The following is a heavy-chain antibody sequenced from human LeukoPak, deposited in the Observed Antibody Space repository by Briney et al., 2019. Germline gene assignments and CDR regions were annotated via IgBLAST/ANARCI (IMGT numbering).Heavy chain of an antibody. CDR2: ISYDGSNK. CDR3: ARITMVRGVSEAFDI. J-gene: IGHJ3*02. Sequence: GRSLRLSCAASGFTFSSYGMHWVRQAPGKGLEWVAVISYDGSNKYYADSVKGRFTISRDNSKNTLYLQMNSLRAEDTAVYYCARITMVRGVSEAFDIWGQGTMVTVSS. CDR1: GFTFSSYG. D-gene: IGHD3-10*01. V-gene: IGHV3-30*03.